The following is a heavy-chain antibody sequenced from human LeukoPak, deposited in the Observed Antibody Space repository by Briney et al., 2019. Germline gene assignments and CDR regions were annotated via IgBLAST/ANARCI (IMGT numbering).Heavy chain of an antibody. V-gene: IGHV3-30*02. D-gene: IGHD3-22*01. Sequence: GGSLRLSCAASGFTFSSYGMHWVRQAPGKGLEWVAFIRYDGSNKYYADSVKGRFTISRDNSKNTLYLQMNSLRAEDTAVYYCAKGPGIVVVTITWGQGTLVTVSS. CDR3: AKGPGIVVVTIT. CDR2: IRYDGSNK. CDR1: GFTFSSYG. J-gene: IGHJ5*02.